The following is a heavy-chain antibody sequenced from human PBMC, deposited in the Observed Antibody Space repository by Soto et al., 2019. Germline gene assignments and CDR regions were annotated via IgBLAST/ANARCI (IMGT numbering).Heavy chain of an antibody. J-gene: IGHJ4*02. V-gene: IGHV1-46*03. Sequence: QVQLVQSGAEVKEPGASVTVSCKASGYAFTSYYIHWVRQAPGQGLEWVGIINPSDGSTSYRHNFQGRVSMTRDTSTSTVYMDLSSLRSEDTAMYYCTLASFDYWGQGTQVTVSP. CDR2: INPSDGST. CDR3: TLASFDY. CDR1: GYAFTSYY.